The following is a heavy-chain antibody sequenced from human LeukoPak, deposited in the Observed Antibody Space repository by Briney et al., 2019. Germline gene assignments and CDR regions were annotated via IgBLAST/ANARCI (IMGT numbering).Heavy chain of an antibody. D-gene: IGHD2-2*01. CDR1: GFTFSSYS. J-gene: IGHJ4*02. CDR2: ISSSSSYI. V-gene: IGHV3-21*04. Sequence: GGSLRLSCAASGFTFSSYSMNWVRQAPGKGLEWVSSISSSSSYIYYADSVKGRFTISRDNAKNSLYLQMNSLRAEDTAVYSCAKGGGYCTRTTCYWLDGWGQGTLVTVSS. CDR3: AKGGGYCTRTTCYWLDG.